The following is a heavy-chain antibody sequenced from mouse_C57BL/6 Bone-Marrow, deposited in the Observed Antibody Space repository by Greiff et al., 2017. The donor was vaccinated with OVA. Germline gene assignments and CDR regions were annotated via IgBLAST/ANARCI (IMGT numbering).Heavy chain of an antibody. CDR3: TRGYYLYYYAMDY. V-gene: IGHV1-5*01. CDR2: IYPANSDT. D-gene: IGHD2-3*01. CDR1: GYTFTSYW. J-gene: IGHJ4*01. Sequence: VQLQQSGTVLARPGASVKMSCKTSGYTFTSYWMHWVKQRPGQGLEWIGAIYPANSDTSYNQKFKGKAKLTAVTSASTAYMELSSLTNEDSAVYYCTRGYYLYYYAMDYWGQGTSVTVSS.